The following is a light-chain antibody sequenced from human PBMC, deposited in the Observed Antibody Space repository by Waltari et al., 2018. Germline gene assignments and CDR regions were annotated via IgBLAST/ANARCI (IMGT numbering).Light chain of an antibody. J-gene: IGLJ2*01. V-gene: IGLV3-10*01. CDR1: AWPNKY. CDR2: EDT. CDR3: YSGDDSGNQEV. Sequence: SYELTQPPSVSVSPGQTARSTCSGDAWPNKYVYWYQQKSGQAPGLVIYEDTERPSGIPERFSGSSSGTMATLTISGAQVEDEADYYCYSGDDSGNQEVFGGGTKLTVL.